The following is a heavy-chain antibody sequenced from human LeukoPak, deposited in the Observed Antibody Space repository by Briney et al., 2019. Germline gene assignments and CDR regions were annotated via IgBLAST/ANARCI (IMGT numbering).Heavy chain of an antibody. Sequence: GGSLRLSCAASGFTFSSYSMNWVRQAPGKGLEWVSSISSSSSYIYYADSVKGRFTISRDNAKNSLYLQMNSLRAEDTAVYYCARDELDQPLPKPLDYWGQGTLVTVSS. CDR3: ARDELDQPLPKPLDY. D-gene: IGHD2-2*01. J-gene: IGHJ4*02. CDR1: GFTFSSYS. CDR2: ISSSSSYI. V-gene: IGHV3-21*01.